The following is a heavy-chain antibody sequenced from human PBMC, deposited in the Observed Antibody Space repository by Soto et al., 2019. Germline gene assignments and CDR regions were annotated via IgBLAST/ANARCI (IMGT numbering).Heavy chain of an antibody. Sequence: PGGSLRLSCAASGFSFSTYAMSWGRQAPGKGLEWVSGISGSGGTTYYADSVKGRFTISRDNSKNTLYLQVNSLRAEDTAVYYCAKDQAAAGTISRYFQHWGQGTLVTVSS. J-gene: IGHJ1*01. V-gene: IGHV3-23*01. CDR2: ISGSGGTT. CDR3: AKDQAAAGTISRYFQH. D-gene: IGHD6-13*01. CDR1: GFSFSTYA.